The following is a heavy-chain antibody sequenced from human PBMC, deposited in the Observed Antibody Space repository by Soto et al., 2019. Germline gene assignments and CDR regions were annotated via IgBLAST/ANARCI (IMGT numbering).Heavy chain of an antibody. CDR2: IRHSGNT. V-gene: IGHV4-4*02. CDR1: GGSISSSNW. D-gene: IGHD5-18*01. Sequence: QVQLQESGPGLVKPSGTLSLTCAVSGGSISSSNWWSWVRQPPGKGLERIGEIRHSGNTNYNPSLKSRVTMSVDKSTNQFSLKLSSVTAADTAVYFCARTRGGYDYGPRDYWGQGALVTVSS. J-gene: IGHJ4*02. CDR3: ARTRGGYDYGPRDY.